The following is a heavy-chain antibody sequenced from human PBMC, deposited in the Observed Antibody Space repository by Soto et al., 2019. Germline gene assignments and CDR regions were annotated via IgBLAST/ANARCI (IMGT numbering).Heavy chain of an antibody. Sequence: GGSLRLSCAASGFTFNTYNMNWVRQAPGKGLEWVAVISSDGINKYYADSVKGRFTISRGNSKNTLYLQMNSLRAEDTAVYYCAKDRGRVVAALLYFEYWGQGTLVTVS. V-gene: IGHV3-30*18. D-gene: IGHD2-15*01. CDR3: AKDRGRVVAALLYFEY. J-gene: IGHJ4*02. CDR2: ISSDGINK. CDR1: GFTFNTYN.